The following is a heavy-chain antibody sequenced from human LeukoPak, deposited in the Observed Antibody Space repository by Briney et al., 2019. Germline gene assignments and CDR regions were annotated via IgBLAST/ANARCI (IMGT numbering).Heavy chain of an antibody. D-gene: IGHD6-6*01. CDR2: ISSDGSST. V-gene: IGHV3-74*03. CDR1: GFTFRNHW. J-gene: IGHJ4*02. CDR3: ARDQRVTGRPDIDY. Sequence: GGSLRLSCAAPGFTFRNHWMHSVRQTPGKGLVWVSRISSDGSSTTYADSAKGRFTISRDNAKYTLYLQMNNLRAEDTAMYYCARDQRVTGRPDIDYWGQGTLVIVSS.